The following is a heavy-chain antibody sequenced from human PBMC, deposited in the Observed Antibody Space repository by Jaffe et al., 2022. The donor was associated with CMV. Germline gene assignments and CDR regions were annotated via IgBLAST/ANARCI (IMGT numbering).Heavy chain of an antibody. CDR1: GFTFPNYA. CDR2: LSGTGDRT. Sequence: EVQLVESGGGLEHSGGSLRLSCVASGFTFPNYAMGWVRQAPGKGLEWVSTLSGTGDRTYYADSVKGRFTVSRDNSKNTLYVQMNSLRVEDTAVYYCAKDLFGSGWYTGAFDLWGQGTMVTVSS. CDR3: AKDLFGSGWYTGAFDL. D-gene: IGHD6-19*01. J-gene: IGHJ3*01. V-gene: IGHV3-23*04.